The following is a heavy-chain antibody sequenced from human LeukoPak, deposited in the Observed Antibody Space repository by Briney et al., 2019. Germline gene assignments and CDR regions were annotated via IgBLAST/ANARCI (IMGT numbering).Heavy chain of an antibody. J-gene: IGHJ4*02. CDR3: ASQQWLGDFDY. D-gene: IGHD6-19*01. V-gene: IGHV1-24*01. CDR2: FDPDLSEI. Sequence: ASVKVSCKVFEYTLNEMAMHWICPSPGEGLEWMGGFDPDLSEIVYAQKFQGRVTMTEDTSTNTAYMELSSLRSEDTAVYYCASQQWLGDFDYWGQGTLVTVSS. CDR1: EYTLNEMA.